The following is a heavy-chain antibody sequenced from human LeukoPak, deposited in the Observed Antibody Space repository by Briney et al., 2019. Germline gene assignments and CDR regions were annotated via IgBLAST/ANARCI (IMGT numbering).Heavy chain of an antibody. CDR2: ISASGRGT. D-gene: IGHD3-3*01. CDR3: AKKSPIFGVVIPLFDY. V-gene: IGHV3-23*01. J-gene: IGHJ4*02. CDR1: GFNFSSFV. Sequence: GESLRLSCAGSGFNFSSFVMTWVRQAPGKGLEWVSSISASGRGTYYADSVKGRFTISRDNSKNTLYLQVNSLRAEDTAVYHCAKKSPIFGVVIPLFDYWGQGTLVSVSS.